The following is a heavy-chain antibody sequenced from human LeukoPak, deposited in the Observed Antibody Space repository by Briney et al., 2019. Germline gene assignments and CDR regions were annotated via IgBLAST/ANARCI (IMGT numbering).Heavy chain of an antibody. CDR1: GYTFTGSY. CDR2: ISAYNGNT. D-gene: IGHD2-2*02. CDR3: ARDRGGYCSSTSCYTKRPFDF. V-gene: IGHV1-18*04. J-gene: IGHJ4*02. Sequence: ASVKVSCKASGYTFTGSYMHWVRQAPGQGLEWMGWISAYNGNTNYAQKLQGRVTMTTDTSTSTAYMELRSLRSDDTAVYYCARDRGGYCSSTSCYTKRPFDFWGQGTLVTVSS.